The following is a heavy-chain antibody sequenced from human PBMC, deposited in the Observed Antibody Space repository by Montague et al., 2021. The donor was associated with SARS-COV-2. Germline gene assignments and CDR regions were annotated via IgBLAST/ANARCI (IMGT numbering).Heavy chain of an antibody. D-gene: IGHD1-26*01. Sequence: PALVKPTQALTLTCTFSGFSLSTSAVSVAWIRQPPGKALEWLALIYGDDDERYSPSLKSRLTITKDTSKNQVVLTMTNMDPVDSATYYCAHKFPSNSGSPFAPWGLGTLVTVSS. CDR3: AHKFPSNSGSPFAP. J-gene: IGHJ5*02. V-gene: IGHV2-5*02. CDR1: GFSLSTSAVS. CDR2: IYGDDDE.